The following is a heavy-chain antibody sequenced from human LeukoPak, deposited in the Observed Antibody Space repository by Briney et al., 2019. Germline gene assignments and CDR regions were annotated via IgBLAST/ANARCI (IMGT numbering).Heavy chain of an antibody. CDR3: AGSYYGSGSYYIFFAFDI. V-gene: IGHV1-2*02. CDR1: GYTFTGYY. D-gene: IGHD3-10*01. Sequence: ASVKVSCKASGYTFTGYYMHWVRQAPGQGLEWMGWINPNSGGTNYAQKFQGRVTMTRDTSISTAYMELSRLRSDDTAVYYCAGSYYGSGSYYIFFAFDIWGQGTMVTVSS. CDR2: INPNSGGT. J-gene: IGHJ3*02.